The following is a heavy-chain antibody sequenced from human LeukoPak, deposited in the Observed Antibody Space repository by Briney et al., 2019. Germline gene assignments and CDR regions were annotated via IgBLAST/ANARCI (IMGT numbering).Heavy chain of an antibody. CDR3: ARDLLYYYDSSGPIEYWFDP. D-gene: IGHD3-22*01. J-gene: IGHJ5*02. Sequence: ASVKVSCKASGGTFSSYAISWVRQAPGQGLEWMGWISAYNGNTNYAHQLQGRVTMTTDASTRTAYMELRSLRSDDTAVYYCARDLLYYYDSSGPIEYWFDPWGQGTLVTVSS. CDR2: ISAYNGNT. V-gene: IGHV1-18*01. CDR1: GGTFSSYA.